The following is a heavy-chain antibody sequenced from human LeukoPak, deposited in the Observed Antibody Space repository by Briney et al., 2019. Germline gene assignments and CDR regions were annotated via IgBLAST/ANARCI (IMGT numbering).Heavy chain of an antibody. CDR1: GFTFSSYS. V-gene: IGHV3-21*01. D-gene: IGHD6-13*01. Sequence: PGGSLRLSCAASGFTFSSYSMNWVRQAPGKGLEWVSSISSSSSYIYYADSVKGRFTISRDNAKNSLYLQMNSLRAEDTAVYYCARTADCSSWPVHFDYWGQGTLVTVSS. CDR2: ISSSSSYI. J-gene: IGHJ4*02. CDR3: ARTADCSSWPVHFDY.